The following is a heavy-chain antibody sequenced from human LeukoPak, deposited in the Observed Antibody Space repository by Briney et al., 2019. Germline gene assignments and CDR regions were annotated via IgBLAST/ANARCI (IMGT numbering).Heavy chain of an antibody. V-gene: IGHV1-18*01. Sequence: ASVKVSCKASGYTFTSYGISWVRQAPGQRLEWMGWISPYNGNTNYAQKLQGRITMTTDTSTSTAYMELRSLRSDDTAVYYCARVYSSGRFDYWGQGTLVTVSS. J-gene: IGHJ4*02. CDR2: ISPYNGNT. D-gene: IGHD6-19*01. CDR3: ARVYSSGRFDY. CDR1: GYTFTSYG.